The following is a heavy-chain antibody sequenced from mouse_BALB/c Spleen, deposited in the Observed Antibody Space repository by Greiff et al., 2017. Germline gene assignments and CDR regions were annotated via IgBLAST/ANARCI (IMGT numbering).Heavy chain of an antibody. CDR3: ARLMITTGYAMDY. D-gene: IGHD2-4*01. CDR1: GYTFTSYW. CDR2: INPSNGRT. J-gene: IGHJ4*01. V-gene: IGHV1S81*02. Sequence: QVQLQQSGPELVKPGASVKLSCKASGYTFTSYWMHWVKQRPGQGLEWIGEINPSNGRTNYTEKFKSKATLTVDKSSSTAYMQLSSLTSEDSAVYYCARLMITTGYAMDYWGQGTSVTVSS.